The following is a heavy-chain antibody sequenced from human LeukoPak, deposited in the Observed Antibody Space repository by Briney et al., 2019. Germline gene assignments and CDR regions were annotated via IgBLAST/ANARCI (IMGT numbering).Heavy chain of an antibody. CDR1: GGSFSGYY. CDR3: ARQRYSSSWHRLYNWFDP. CDR2: INHSGSS. J-gene: IGHJ5*02. Sequence: SETLSLTCAVYGGSFSGYYWSWIRQPPGKGLEWIGEINHSGSSNYNPSLKSRVTISLDTSKNQFSLKLSSVTAADTAVYYCARQRYSSSWHRLYNWFDPWGQGTLVTVSS. D-gene: IGHD6-13*01. V-gene: IGHV4-34*01.